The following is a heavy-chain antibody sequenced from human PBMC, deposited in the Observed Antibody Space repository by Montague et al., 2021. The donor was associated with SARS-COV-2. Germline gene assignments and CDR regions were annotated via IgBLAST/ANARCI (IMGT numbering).Heavy chain of an antibody. CDR1: GASVRGANYY. J-gene: IGHJ1*01. V-gene: IGHV4-61*01. CDR3: ARIGYEIVGYYYFYPY. D-gene: IGHD3-22*01. CDR2: ISYSGST. Sequence: SETLSLTCTVSGASVRGANYYWNWIRQPPGKGLEWIGYISYSGSTNHXPSLKSRVTISVDTSKNQLSLKVISATAADTAVYYCARIGYEIVGYYYFYPYWGQGTLVTVSS.